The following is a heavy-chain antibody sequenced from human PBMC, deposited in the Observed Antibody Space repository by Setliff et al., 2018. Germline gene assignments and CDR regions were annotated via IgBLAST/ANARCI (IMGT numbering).Heavy chain of an antibody. CDR2: INHSGTT. CDR1: GGSFSDYY. Sequence: PSETLSLTCAASGGSFSDYYWTWIRQPPGKGLEWIGEINHSGTTNYNPSLKSRVTISVDTSKNQFSLKLSSVTAADTAVYYCARAHNVDTAMVFDYWGQGTLVTVSS. CDR3: ARAHNVDTAMVFDY. J-gene: IGHJ4*02. V-gene: IGHV4-34*01. D-gene: IGHD5-18*01.